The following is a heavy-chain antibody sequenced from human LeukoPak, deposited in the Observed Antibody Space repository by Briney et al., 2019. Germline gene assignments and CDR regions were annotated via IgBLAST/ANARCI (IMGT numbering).Heavy chain of an antibody. CDR3: ARAAYYYDSSGALDY. V-gene: IGHV3-30*04. D-gene: IGHD3-22*01. CDR2: ISYDGSNK. J-gene: IGHJ4*02. CDR1: GFTFSSYA. Sequence: PGGSLRLSCAASGFTFSSYAMHWVRQAPGKGLEWVAVISYDGSNKYYADSVKGRFTISRDNSKNTLYLQMNSLRAEDTAVYYCARAAYYYDSSGALDYWGQGTLVTVSS.